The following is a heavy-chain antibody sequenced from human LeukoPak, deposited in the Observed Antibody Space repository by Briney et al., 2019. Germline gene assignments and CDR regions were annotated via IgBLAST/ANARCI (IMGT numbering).Heavy chain of an antibody. V-gene: IGHV3-48*04. CDR1: GFTFSSYS. CDR2: ISSSSSTI. D-gene: IGHD1-26*01. J-gene: IGHJ4*02. Sequence: PGGSLRLSCAASGFTFSSYSMNWVRQAPGKGLEWVSYISSSSSTIYYADSVKGRFTISRDNAKNSLYLQMNSLRAEDTAVYYCARVQWELLRLPPNDYWGQGTLVTVSS. CDR3: ARVQWELLRLPPNDY.